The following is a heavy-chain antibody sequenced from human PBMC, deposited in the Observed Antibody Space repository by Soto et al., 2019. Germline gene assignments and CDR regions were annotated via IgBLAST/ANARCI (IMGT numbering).Heavy chain of an antibody. CDR1: GYAFTTYG. Sequence: QVHLVQSGAEVKKPGASVKVSCQASGYAFTTYGITWVRQAPGQGLERMGWISAHNGNTNYAQKLQGRVTVTRDTSTSTAYMELRSLRSDYTAVYYCARGRYGDYWGQGALVTVSS. J-gene: IGHJ4*02. CDR3: ARGRYGDY. V-gene: IGHV1-18*01. D-gene: IGHD1-1*01. CDR2: ISAHNGNT.